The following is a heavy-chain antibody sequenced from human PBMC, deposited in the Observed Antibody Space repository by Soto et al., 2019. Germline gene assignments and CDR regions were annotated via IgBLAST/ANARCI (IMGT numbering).Heavy chain of an antibody. CDR1: GGSISSSSYY. D-gene: IGHD2-15*01. Sequence: SETLSLTCTVSGGSISSSSYYWGWIRQPPGKGLEWIGSIYYSGSTYYNPSLKRRVTISVDTSKNQSSLKLSSVTAADTAVYYCASYPPGYCSGGSCYGKGFDPWGQGTLVTVSS. J-gene: IGHJ5*01. CDR3: ASYPPGYCSGGSCYGKGFDP. CDR2: IYYSGST. V-gene: IGHV4-39*01.